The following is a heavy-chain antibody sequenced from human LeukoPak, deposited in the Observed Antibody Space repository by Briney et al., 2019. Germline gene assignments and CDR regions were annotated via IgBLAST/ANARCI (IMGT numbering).Heavy chain of an antibody. J-gene: IGHJ4*02. CDR1: GYTFTGYY. CDR3: ARARPGIAARGSVLPDDGY. V-gene: IGHV1-2*02. Sequence: GASVKVSCKASGYTFTGYYVHWVRQAPGQGLEWMGWINPYSGDTNYAQKFQGRVTMTRDTSISTAYMELSRLRSDDTAVYYCARARPGIAARGSVLPDDGYWGQGTLVTVSS. D-gene: IGHD6-13*01. CDR2: INPYSGDT.